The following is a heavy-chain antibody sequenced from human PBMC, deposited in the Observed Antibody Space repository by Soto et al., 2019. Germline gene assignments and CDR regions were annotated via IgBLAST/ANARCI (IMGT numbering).Heavy chain of an antibody. CDR2: VYNDGSA. Sequence: LRETLSLTCDVSGVSISSGNWWSWVRQPPGKGLEWIAEVYNDGSANYHPSLESRATISVDRSKNQFSLRLSSVTAADTGKYYCARLVYDSRLNYLYFDHWGQGTLVTVSS. CDR3: ARLVYDSRLNYLYFDH. V-gene: IGHV4-4*03. CDR1: GVSISSGNW. D-gene: IGHD3-22*01. J-gene: IGHJ4*02.